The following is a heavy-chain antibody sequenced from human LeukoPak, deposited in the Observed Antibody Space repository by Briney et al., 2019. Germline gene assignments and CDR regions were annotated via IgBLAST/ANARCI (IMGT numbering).Heavy chain of an antibody. CDR3: VRDFVGPDDL. J-gene: IGHJ5*02. D-gene: IGHD1-26*01. CDR1: GFTLSKYW. Sequence: GGSLRLSCGDAGFTLSKYWMHWVRQVPGKGLTWVSRINRDGSRIDHAGSVKGRFTISRDNAKNTLYLQMNSLRPEDTAVYYCVRDFVGPDDLWGQGTLVTVSS. CDR2: INRDGSRI. V-gene: IGHV3-74*01.